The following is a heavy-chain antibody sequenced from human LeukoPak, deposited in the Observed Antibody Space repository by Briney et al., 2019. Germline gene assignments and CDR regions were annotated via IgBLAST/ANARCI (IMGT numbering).Heavy chain of an antibody. CDR3: ATEDVVVPTAAQRPLDY. CDR1: GGSIRNSNYF. V-gene: IGHV4-39*02. Sequence: SETLSLTCTVSGGSIRNSNYFWGWIRQPPGKGLGWIGSIYYSGSTYYNPSLKSRVTISIDTSKNEFSLKLSSVTAADTAVYYCATEDVVVPTAAQRPLDYWGQGTLVTVSS. D-gene: IGHD2-2*01. J-gene: IGHJ4*02. CDR2: IYYSGST.